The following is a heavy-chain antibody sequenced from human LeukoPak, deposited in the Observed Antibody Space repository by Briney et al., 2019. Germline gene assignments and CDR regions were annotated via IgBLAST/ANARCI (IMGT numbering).Heavy chain of an antibody. D-gene: IGHD5-24*01. CDR2: IIPIFGTA. Sequence: TVKVSCKASGGTFSSYAISWVRQAPGQGLEWMGGIIPIFGTANYAQKFQGRVTITADESTSTAYMELSSLRSEDTAVYYCASGRDLYYFDYWGQGTLVTVSS. CDR1: GGTFSSYA. J-gene: IGHJ4*02. V-gene: IGHV1-69*13. CDR3: ASGRDLYYFDY.